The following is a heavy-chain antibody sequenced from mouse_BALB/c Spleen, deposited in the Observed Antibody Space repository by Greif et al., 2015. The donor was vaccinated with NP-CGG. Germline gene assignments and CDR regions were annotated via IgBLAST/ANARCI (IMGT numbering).Heavy chain of an antibody. D-gene: IGHD3-3*01. CDR3: ARGWAFAY. J-gene: IGHJ3*01. V-gene: IGHV14-1*02. CDR1: GFNIKDYY. CDR2: IDPENGNT. Sequence: VQLQQSGAELVRPGALVKLSCKASGFNIKDYYMHWVKQRPEQGLEWIGWIDPENGNTIYDPKFQGKASITADTSSNTAYLQLSSLTSEDTAVYYCARGWAFAYWGQGTLVTVSA.